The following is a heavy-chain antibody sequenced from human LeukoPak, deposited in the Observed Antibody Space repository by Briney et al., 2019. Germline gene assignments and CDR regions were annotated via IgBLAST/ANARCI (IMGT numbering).Heavy chain of an antibody. J-gene: IGHJ5*02. V-gene: IGHV1-69*13. CDR1: GGTFTSYA. CDR3: AIEFSSGYFKCCDP. Sequence: GASVKVSCKASGGTFTSYAISWVRQAPGQGLEWMGGIIPIFGTANYAQKFQGKVTITADESTSTAYMELSSLRSEDTGVYYCAIEFSSGYFKCCDPWGQGALVTVSS. CDR2: IIPIFGTA. D-gene: IGHD3-22*01.